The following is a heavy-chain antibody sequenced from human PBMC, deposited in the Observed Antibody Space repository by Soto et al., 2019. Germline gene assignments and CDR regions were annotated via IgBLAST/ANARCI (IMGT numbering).Heavy chain of an antibody. D-gene: IGHD5-18*01. Sequence: EVQLVESGGGLVKPGGSLRLSCAASGFTFSSYSMNWGRQAPGKGLEWVSSISSSSSYIYYADSVKGRFTISRDNAKNSLYLQMTCLRAGDTAVYYCARDQPGYSYGYGLGYWGQGTLVTVSS. V-gene: IGHV3-21*01. CDR3: ARDQPGYSYGYGLGY. J-gene: IGHJ4*02. CDR1: GFTFSSYS. CDR2: ISSSSSYI.